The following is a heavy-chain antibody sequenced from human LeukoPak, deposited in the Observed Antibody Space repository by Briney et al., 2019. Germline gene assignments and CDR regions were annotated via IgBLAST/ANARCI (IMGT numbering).Heavy chain of an antibody. J-gene: IGHJ4*02. CDR3: AKDGAVAEIDY. CDR2: ISYDGSNK. CDR1: GFTFSSYA. V-gene: IGHV3-30-3*01. Sequence: GGSLRLSCAASGFTFSSYAMHWVRQAPGKGLEWVAVISYDGSNKYYADSVKGRFTISRDNSKNTLYLQMNSLRAEDTAVYYCAKDGAVAEIDYWGQGTLVTVSS. D-gene: IGHD6-19*01.